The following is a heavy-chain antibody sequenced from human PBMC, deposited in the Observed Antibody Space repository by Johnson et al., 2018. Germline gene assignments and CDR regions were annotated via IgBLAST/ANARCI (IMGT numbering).Heavy chain of an antibody. CDR3: AKANLGMHALEK. J-gene: IGHJ4*02. D-gene: IGHD2-8*01. CDR2: ISWNRVSI. CDR1: GFTFSSYS. Sequence: EVQLLESGGGVVQPGRSLRLSCAASGFTFSSYSIHWVRQAPGKGLEWVSSISWNRVSIGYADSVKGRFTISRDNAKNSLYLQMNSLRREDTALYYCAKANLGMHALEKWGQGTLVTGSS. V-gene: IGHV3-9*01.